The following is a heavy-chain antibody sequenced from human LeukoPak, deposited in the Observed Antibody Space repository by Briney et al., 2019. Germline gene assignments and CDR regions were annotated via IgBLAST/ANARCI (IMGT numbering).Heavy chain of an antibody. CDR3: ARDHGNNWNYGYYYYMDV. J-gene: IGHJ6*03. V-gene: IGHV3-64*01. D-gene: IGHD1-7*01. CDR1: GFTFSSYA. CDR2: ISSNGGST. Sequence: PGGSLRLSRAASGFTFSSYAMHWVRQAPGKGLEYVSAISSNGGSTYYANSVKGRFTISRDNSKNTLYLQMGSLRAEDMAVYYCARDHGNNWNYGYYYYMDVWGKGTTVTVSS.